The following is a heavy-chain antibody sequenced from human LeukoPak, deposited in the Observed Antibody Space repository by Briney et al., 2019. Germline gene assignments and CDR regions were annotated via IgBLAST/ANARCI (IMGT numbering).Heavy chain of an antibody. V-gene: IGHV4-34*01. Sequence: SETLSLTCAVYGVSFSGYYWSWIRQPPGKGLEWIGEINHSGNINYNPSLKSRVTISVDTSKNQFSLKLSSVTAADTAVFYCARGKVSPSIYYYYGMDVWGQGTTVTVSS. CDR1: GVSFSGYY. CDR2: INHSGNI. CDR3: ARGKVSPSIYYYYGMDV. J-gene: IGHJ6*02.